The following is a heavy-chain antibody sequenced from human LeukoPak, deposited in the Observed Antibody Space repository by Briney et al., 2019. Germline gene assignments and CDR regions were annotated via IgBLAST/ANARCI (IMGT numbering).Heavy chain of an antibody. CDR1: GGTFSSYA. CDR3: AVRGRVATITPRYYYYGMDV. Sequence: GASVTLSCKASGGTFSSYAISWMRQGPGPGHERMGGIIPIFDTANYAQKFQGRVTITADESMSTAYMKLSSLRSEDTAVYYCAVRGRVATITPRYYYYGMDVWGQGTTVTVSS. D-gene: IGHD5-12*01. V-gene: IGHV1-69*13. J-gene: IGHJ6*02. CDR2: IIPIFDTA.